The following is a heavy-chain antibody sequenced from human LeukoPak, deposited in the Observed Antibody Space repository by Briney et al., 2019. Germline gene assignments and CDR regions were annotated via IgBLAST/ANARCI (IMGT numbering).Heavy chain of an antibody. V-gene: IGHV3-7*01. Sequence: GGSLRLSCVASDFTFSHSWMSWVRQAPGKGLEWVANIKQDGSKRYYVDSVKGRFTVSRDNARNSLFLQMNSVRADDTAVYYCARDSSRGDLDYWGQGTLVTVSS. CDR3: ARDSSRGDLDY. CDR1: DFTFSHSW. J-gene: IGHJ4*02. CDR2: IKQDGSKR.